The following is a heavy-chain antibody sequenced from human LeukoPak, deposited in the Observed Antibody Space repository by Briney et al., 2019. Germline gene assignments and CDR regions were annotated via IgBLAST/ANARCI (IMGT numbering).Heavy chain of an antibody. V-gene: IGHV4-34*01. D-gene: IGHD2-15*01. J-gene: IGHJ6*02. CDR1: GGSFSGYY. Sequence: SETLSLTCAVYGGSFSGYYWSWIRQPPGKGLEWIGEINHSGSTNYNPSLKSRVTISVDTSKNQFSLKLSSVTAADAAVYYCARGGGIVVVVAATGDYYGMDVWGQGTTVTVSS. CDR2: INHSGST. CDR3: ARGGGIVVVVAATGDYYGMDV.